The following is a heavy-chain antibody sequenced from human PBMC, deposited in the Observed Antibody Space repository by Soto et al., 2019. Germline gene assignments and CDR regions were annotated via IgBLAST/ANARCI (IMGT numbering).Heavy chain of an antibody. CDR1: GFSLSNTRMG. J-gene: IGHJ6*03. D-gene: IGHD3-10*01. Sequence: QVTLRESGPVLVKPTETLTLTCTVSGFSLSNTRMGVSWIRQPPGKALQWLAHIFSNDEKSYSTSLKNRVTISKDTSEGQVVLRMTNMDPVDTATYYCARISTIVWGGTSYYFYFYMDVWGKGTAVTVSS. V-gene: IGHV2-26*01. CDR3: ARISTIVWGGTSYYFYFYMDV. CDR2: IFSNDEK.